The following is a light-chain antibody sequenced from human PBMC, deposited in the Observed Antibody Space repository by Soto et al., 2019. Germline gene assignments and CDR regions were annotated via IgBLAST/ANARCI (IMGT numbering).Light chain of an antibody. Sequence: QSVLTQPASVSGSPGQSITISCTGTSSDVGSYDLVSWYQQHPGNAPKLMIYEVSKRPSGVSDRFSGSKSGNTASLTISGLQADDEADYYCCSYATTTRFGGGTKLTVL. V-gene: IGLV2-23*02. CDR3: CSYATTTR. CDR2: EVS. CDR1: SSDVGSYDL. J-gene: IGLJ2*01.